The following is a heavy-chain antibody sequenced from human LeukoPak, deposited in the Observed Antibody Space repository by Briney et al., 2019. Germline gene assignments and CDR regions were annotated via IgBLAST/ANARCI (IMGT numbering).Heavy chain of an antibody. D-gene: IGHD3-22*01. CDR2: IIPIFGIA. CDR1: GGTFSRYA. J-gene: IGHJ4*02. Sequence: SVKVSCKASGGTFSRYAISWVGQAPGQGLEWMGGIIPIFGIANYAQKFQGRVTFTTDESTSTAYMELSSLRSEDTALYYCVFDSSGYLSRSLPPYFDYWGQGTLVTVSS. CDR3: VFDSSGYLSRSLPPYFDY. V-gene: IGHV1-69*05.